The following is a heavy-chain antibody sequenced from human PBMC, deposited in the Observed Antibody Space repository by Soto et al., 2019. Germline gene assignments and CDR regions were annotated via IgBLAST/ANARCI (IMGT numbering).Heavy chain of an antibody. V-gene: IGHV3-15*01. CDR2: IKSKTDGGTT. J-gene: IGHJ6*03. CDR3: TSSSWHTEYYYYYMDV. CDR1: GFTFSNAW. D-gene: IGHD6-13*01. Sequence: GGSLRLSCAASGFTFSNAWMSWVRQAPGKGLEWVGRIKSKTDGGTTDYAAPVKGRFTISRDDSKNTLYLQMNSLKTGDTAVYYCTSSSWHTEYYYYYMDVWGKGTTVTVSS.